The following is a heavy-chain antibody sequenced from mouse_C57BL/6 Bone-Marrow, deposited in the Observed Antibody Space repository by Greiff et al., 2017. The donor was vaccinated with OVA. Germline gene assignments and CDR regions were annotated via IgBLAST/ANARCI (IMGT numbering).Heavy chain of an antibody. CDR2: ISDGGSYT. Sequence: EVHVVESGGGLVKPGGSLKLSCAASGFTFSSYAMSWVRQTPEKRLEWVATISDGGSYTYYPDNVKGRFTISRDNAKNNLYLQMRHLKSEDTAMYYCARVGDHHDYWDQGTTLTVTA. J-gene: IGHJ2*01. D-gene: IGHD2-13*01. CDR3: ARVGDHHDY. CDR1: GFTFSSYA. V-gene: IGHV5-4*01.